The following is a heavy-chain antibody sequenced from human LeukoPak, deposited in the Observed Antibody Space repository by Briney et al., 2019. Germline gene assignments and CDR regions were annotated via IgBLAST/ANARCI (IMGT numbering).Heavy chain of an antibody. CDR2: INHSGST. Sequence: PEGSLRLSCAASGFTFSSYGMSWVRQPPGKGLEWIGEINHSGSTNYNPSLKSRVAISVDTSKNQFSLKVMSMTAADTAVYYCARRPLLGGFDYWGKGNLVTVSS. V-gene: IGHV4-34*01. CDR1: GFTFSSYG. D-gene: IGHD7-27*01. CDR3: ARRPLLGGFDY. J-gene: IGHJ4*02.